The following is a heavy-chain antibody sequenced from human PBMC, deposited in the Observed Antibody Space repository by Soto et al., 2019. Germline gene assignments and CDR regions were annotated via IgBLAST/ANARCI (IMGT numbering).Heavy chain of an antibody. D-gene: IGHD3-3*01. CDR2: INYSGST. CDR1: GGSVSSGSYY. Sequence: SETLSLTCTVSGGSVSSGSYYWSWIRQPPGKGLEWIGYINYSGSTNYNPSLKSRVTISVDTSKNQFSLKLSSVTAADTAVYYCARGAQSPFGVVITQFDYWGQGTLVTVSS. CDR3: ARGAQSPFGVVITQFDY. J-gene: IGHJ4*02. V-gene: IGHV4-61*01.